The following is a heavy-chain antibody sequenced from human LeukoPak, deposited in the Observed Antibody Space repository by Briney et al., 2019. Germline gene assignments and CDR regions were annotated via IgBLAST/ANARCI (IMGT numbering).Heavy chain of an antibody. D-gene: IGHD1-26*01. Sequence: PGRSLRLSCAASGFTFSSYAMHWVRQAPGKGLEWVAVISYDGSNKYYADSVKGRFTISRDNPKNTLYLQMNSLRAEDTAEYYCAREIVGATMSGDYWGQGTLVTVSS. CDR3: AREIVGATMSGDY. J-gene: IGHJ4*02. CDR1: GFTFSSYA. V-gene: IGHV3-30-3*01. CDR2: ISYDGSNK.